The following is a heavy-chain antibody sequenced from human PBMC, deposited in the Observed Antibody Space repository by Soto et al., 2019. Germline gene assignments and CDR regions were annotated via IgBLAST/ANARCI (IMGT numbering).Heavy chain of an antibody. Sequence: QVQLQQWGAGLLKPSETLSLTCAVYGGSFSGYYWSWIRQPPGKGLEWIGEINHSGSTNYNPSLKSRVPISVDTSKNQFSLKLSSVTAADTAVYYCARNPRYSSGWSYWGQGTLVTVSS. CDR1: GGSFSGYY. CDR2: INHSGST. J-gene: IGHJ4*02. CDR3: ARNPRYSSGWSY. V-gene: IGHV4-34*01. D-gene: IGHD6-19*01.